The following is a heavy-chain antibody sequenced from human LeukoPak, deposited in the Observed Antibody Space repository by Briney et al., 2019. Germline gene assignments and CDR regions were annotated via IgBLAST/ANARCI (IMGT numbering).Heavy chain of an antibody. Sequence: PGGSLRLSCAASGFIFSTYNMNWVRQAPGKGLEWVSYISSSSSTIYYADSVKGRFTISRDNAENSLYLQMNSLGAEDTAVYYCARDDHYNYYYMDVWGKGTTVTVSS. CDR1: GFIFSTYN. V-gene: IGHV3-48*01. CDR3: ARDDHYNYYYMDV. CDR2: ISSSSSTI. J-gene: IGHJ6*03.